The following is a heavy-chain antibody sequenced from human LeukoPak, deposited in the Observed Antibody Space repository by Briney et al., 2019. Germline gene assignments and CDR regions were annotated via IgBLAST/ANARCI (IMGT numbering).Heavy chain of an antibody. D-gene: IGHD6-19*01. CDR1: GFSFSTYW. Sequence: GGSLRISCAASGFSFSTYWMNWVRQAPGKGLEWVANIKKDGSETYDVDSVKGRFTISRDNAKNSLYLQMKGLRDEDTAVYYYAGGSGWLMDVWGKGTTVTVSS. J-gene: IGHJ6*04. CDR3: AGGSGWLMDV. V-gene: IGHV3-7*01. CDR2: IKKDGSET.